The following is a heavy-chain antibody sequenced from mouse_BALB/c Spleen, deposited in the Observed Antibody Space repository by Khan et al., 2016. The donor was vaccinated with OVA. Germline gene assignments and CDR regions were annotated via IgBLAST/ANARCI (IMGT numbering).Heavy chain of an antibody. D-gene: IGHD1-1*01. CDR2: ISTGDTYT. J-gene: IGHJ1*01. V-gene: IGHV5-9-3*01. CDR3: ARPPITTVVATSYWFFDI. Sequence: EVELVESGGGLVKSGGSLKLSCEASGFTFSTYAMSWVRQTPEKRLEWVATISTGDTYTYYPDSVKGRVTISRDNAKNTLYLQMSSLRSEDTAMYYCARPPITTVVATSYWFFDIWGAGTTVTVSA. CDR1: GFTFSTYA.